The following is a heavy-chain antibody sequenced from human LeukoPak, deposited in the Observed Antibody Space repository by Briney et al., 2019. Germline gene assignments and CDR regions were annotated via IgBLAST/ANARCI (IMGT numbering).Heavy chain of an antibody. Sequence: GGSLRLSCAASGFSFSNYWMHWVRQGPGKGLVWVSYVNNDGSSTTYVDSVRGRFTASRDNAKNTVYLQMNSLRAEDTAVYYCSRGGLSGATPGYWGQGTLVTVSS. CDR2: VNNDGSST. CDR3: SRGGLSGATPGY. V-gene: IGHV3-74*01. D-gene: IGHD2-15*01. J-gene: IGHJ4*02. CDR1: GFSFSNYW.